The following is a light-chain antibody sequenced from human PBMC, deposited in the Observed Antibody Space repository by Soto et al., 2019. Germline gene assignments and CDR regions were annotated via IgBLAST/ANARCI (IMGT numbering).Light chain of an antibody. J-gene: IGLJ3*02. V-gene: IGLV1-40*01. CDR3: QLYDINVRGWV. CDR1: SSNIGADYN. Sequence: QAVVTQPPSVSGAPGRRVTISCTGSSSNIGADYNVHWYQQLPGTAPKLLIYDNSDRPSGVPDRFSGSRSDTSASLAITGLQAEDEADYYCQLYDINVRGWVFGGGTQLTVL. CDR2: DNS.